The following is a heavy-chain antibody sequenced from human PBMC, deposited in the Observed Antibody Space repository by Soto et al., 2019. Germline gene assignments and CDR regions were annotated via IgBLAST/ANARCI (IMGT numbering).Heavy chain of an antibody. V-gene: IGHV3-23*01. Sequence: GGSLRLSCAASGLTFSSHGMSWVRQAPGKGLERVATITGSGDSTSYADSVRGRFTISRDNSKNTVDLQLDSLRVEDTAVYYCVKETSTDWGYMDVWGQGTTVTVSS. J-gene: IGHJ6*03. CDR2: ITGSGDST. D-gene: IGHD7-27*01. CDR1: GLTFSSHG. CDR3: VKETSTDWGYMDV.